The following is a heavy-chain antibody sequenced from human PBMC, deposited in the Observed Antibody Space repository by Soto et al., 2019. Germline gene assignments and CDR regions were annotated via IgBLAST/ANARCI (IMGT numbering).Heavy chain of an antibody. CDR1: GFTFTSSA. D-gene: IGHD3-22*01. CDR3: AASRGNYYDSSGYPPGFDI. V-gene: IGHV1-58*01. CDR2: IVVGSGNT. J-gene: IGHJ3*02. Sequence: SAKFTCKASGFTFTSSALQWVRHARGQRLEWIGWIVVGSGNTNYAQKFQERVTITRDMSTSTAYMELSSLRSEDTAVYYCAASRGNYYDSSGYPPGFDIWGQGTMVTVSS.